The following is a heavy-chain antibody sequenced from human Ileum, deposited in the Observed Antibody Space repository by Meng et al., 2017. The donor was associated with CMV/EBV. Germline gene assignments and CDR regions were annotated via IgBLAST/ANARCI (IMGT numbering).Heavy chain of an antibody. CDR2: ITYSGTT. CDR1: GDSISSGDYF. CDR3: VRASITMIDY. V-gene: IGHV4-39*07. D-gene: IGHD3-22*01. Sequence: QPQLQESGPGLVKPSETLSLTCTVSGDSISSGDYFWGWIRQPPKGLEWVASITYSGTTYYNPSLKSRVTMSVDTSKNQFSLKLNSVTAADTAVYYCVRASITMIDYWGQGTLVTVSS. J-gene: IGHJ4*02.